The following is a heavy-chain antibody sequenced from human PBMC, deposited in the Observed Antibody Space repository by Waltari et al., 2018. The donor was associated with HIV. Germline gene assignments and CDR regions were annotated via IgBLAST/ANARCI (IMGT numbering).Heavy chain of an antibody. CDR3: AHVGSGLYFDFDF. J-gene: IGHJ4*02. D-gene: IGHD6-19*01. V-gene: IGHV2-5*02. Sequence: QITLKESGPTLVKPTQTLTPTCAFSGFSLSTPGVGVGWIRQPPGKALEWLALIYWDDDKRYSSALKNRCTITKDTSKIQVVLTMTNMYPGDTATYYCAHVGSGLYFDFDFWGPGALVTVSS. CDR2: IYWDDDK. CDR1: GFSLSTPGVG.